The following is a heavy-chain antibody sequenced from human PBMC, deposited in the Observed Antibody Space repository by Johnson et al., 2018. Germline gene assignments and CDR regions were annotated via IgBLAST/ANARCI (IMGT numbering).Heavy chain of an antibody. Sequence: VQLVQSGGGLVKXGGSLRLXCAASGFTFSNAWMSWVRQAPGKGLEWVGRIKSKTDGGTTDYAAPVKGRFTISRDDSKNTLYQQMNSLKTEDTAVYYCTTYYDVWSGYYTRYYGMDAWGQGTTVTVSS. V-gene: IGHV3-15*01. J-gene: IGHJ6*02. CDR1: GFTFSNAW. CDR3: TTYYDVWSGYYTRYYGMDA. D-gene: IGHD3-3*01. CDR2: IKSKTDGGTT.